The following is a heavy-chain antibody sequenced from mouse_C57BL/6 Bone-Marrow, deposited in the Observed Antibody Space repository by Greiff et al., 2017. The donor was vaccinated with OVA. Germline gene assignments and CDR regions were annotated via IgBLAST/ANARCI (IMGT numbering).Heavy chain of an antibody. CDR3: ARSPIYYDYDRGLAY. J-gene: IGHJ3*01. CDR1: GYTFTSYW. CDR2: IDPSDSYT. Sequence: QVQLQQPGAELVMPGASVKLSCKASGYTFTSYWMHWVKQRPGQGLEWIGEIDPSDSYTNYNQKFKGKSTLTVDKSSSTAYMQLSSLTSEDSAVYYWARSPIYYDYDRGLAYWGQGTLVTVSA. V-gene: IGHV1-69*01. D-gene: IGHD2-4*01.